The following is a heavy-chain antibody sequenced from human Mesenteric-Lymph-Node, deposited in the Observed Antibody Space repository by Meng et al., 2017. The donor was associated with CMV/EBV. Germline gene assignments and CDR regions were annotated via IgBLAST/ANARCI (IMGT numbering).Heavy chain of an antibody. V-gene: IGHV1-18*01. CDR2: ISAYNGNT. J-gene: IGHJ6*02. D-gene: IGHD3-10*01. CDR3: ARALDYYGSGSSFYYYYGMDV. CDR1: GYTFTSYG. Sequence: ASVKVSCKASGYTFTSYGISWVRQAPGQGLEWMGWISAYNGNTNYAQKLQGRVTMTTDTSTSTAYMELSSLRSEDTAVYYCARALDYYGSGSSFYYYYGMDVWGQGTTVTVSS.